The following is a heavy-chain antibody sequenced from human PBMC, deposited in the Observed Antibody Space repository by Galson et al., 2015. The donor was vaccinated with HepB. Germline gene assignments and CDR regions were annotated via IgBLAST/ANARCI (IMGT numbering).Heavy chain of an antibody. CDR1: GFTFSSYG. Sequence: SLRLSCAASGFTFSSYGMHWVRQAPGKGLEWVAVISYDGSNKYYADSVKGRFTISRDNSKNTLYLQMNSLRAEDTAVYYCAKDRYCSSTSCPSLVDYWGQGTLVTVSS. V-gene: IGHV3-30*18. CDR2: ISYDGSNK. J-gene: IGHJ4*02. CDR3: AKDRYCSSTSCPSLVDY. D-gene: IGHD2-2*01.